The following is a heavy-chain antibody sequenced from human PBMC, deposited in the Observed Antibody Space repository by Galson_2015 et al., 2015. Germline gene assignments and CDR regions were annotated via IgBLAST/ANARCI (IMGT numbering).Heavy chain of an antibody. Sequence: CAISGDSVSSNSAAWNWIRQSPSRGLEWLGRTYYRSKWYNDYAVSVKSRITINPDISKNQFSLQLNSVTPEDTAVYYCARDPRDMTTVPDYYYGMDVWGQGTMVTVSS. D-gene: IGHD4-17*01. CDR1: GDSVSSNSAA. J-gene: IGHJ6*02. V-gene: IGHV6-1*01. CDR3: ARDPRDMTTVPDYYYGMDV. CDR2: TYYRSKWYN.